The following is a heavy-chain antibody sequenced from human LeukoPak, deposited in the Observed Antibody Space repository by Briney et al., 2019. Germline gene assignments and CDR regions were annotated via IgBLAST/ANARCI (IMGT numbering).Heavy chain of an antibody. Sequence: SVKVSCKASGGTFSSYAISWVRQAPGQGLEWMGGIIPIFGTANYAQKFQGRVTITADKSTSTAYMELSSLRSEDTAVYYCARAGTYYDILTGYSFDYWGQGTLVTVSP. D-gene: IGHD3-9*01. CDR3: ARAGTYYDILTGYSFDY. CDR2: IIPIFGTA. V-gene: IGHV1-69*06. J-gene: IGHJ4*02. CDR1: GGTFSSYA.